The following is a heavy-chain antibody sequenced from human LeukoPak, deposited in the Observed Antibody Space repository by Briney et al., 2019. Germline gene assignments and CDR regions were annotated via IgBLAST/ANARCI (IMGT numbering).Heavy chain of an antibody. CDR3: ARGRPHGNDY. D-gene: IGHD4-23*01. CDR1: GFTFNSSW. V-gene: IGHV3-7*01. CDR2: IKQDGSEK. J-gene: IGHJ4*02. Sequence: GGSLRLSCAASGFTFNSSWMQWVRAAPGKGLECVANIKQDGSEKYYVDSVKGRFTISRDNAKDLLYLQMNSLRVEDTAVYYCARGRPHGNDYWGQGTLVTVSS.